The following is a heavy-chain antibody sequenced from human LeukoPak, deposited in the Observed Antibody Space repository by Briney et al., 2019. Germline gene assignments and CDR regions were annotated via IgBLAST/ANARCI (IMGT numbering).Heavy chain of an antibody. Sequence: PSETLSLTCGVSGGSISSTNWWSWVRHPPGQGLQWIGEISLTGETNYNPSLNGRVTMSLDKSGNQLSLKLTSVTAADTAIYYCSRESGAFCPFGYWGQGTLVIVPP. V-gene: IGHV4-4*02. CDR2: ISLTGET. J-gene: IGHJ4*02. CDR3: SRESGAFCPFGY. D-gene: IGHD1-26*01. CDR1: GGSISSTNW.